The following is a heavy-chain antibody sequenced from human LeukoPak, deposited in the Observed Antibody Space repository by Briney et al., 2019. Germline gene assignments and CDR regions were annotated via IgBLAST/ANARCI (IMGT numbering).Heavy chain of an antibody. J-gene: IGHJ6*03. CDR2: IIPIFGTA. D-gene: IGHD6-13*01. CDR3: ARATSSSWSLYYYYYYMDV. CDR1: GGTFSSYA. Sequence: ASVKVSCKASGGTFSSYAISWVRQAPGQGPEWMGGIIPIFGTANYAQKFQGRVTITADESTSTAYMELSSLRSEDTAVYYCARATSSSWSLYYYYYYMDVWGKGTTVTVSS. V-gene: IGHV1-69*13.